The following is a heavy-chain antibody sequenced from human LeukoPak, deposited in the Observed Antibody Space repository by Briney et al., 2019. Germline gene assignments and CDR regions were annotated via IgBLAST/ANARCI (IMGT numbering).Heavy chain of an antibody. D-gene: IGHD3-22*01. CDR2: MNPNSGNT. V-gene: IGHV1-8*03. J-gene: IGHJ6*02. CDR1: GYTFTSYD. CDR3: ARDSSNYDSSGYWGPYTPPYYYGMDV. Sequence: ASVTVSCKASGYTFTSYDINWVRQATGQGLEGMGWMNPNSGNTGYAQKFQGRVTITRNTSISTAYMELSSLGSEDTAVYYCARDSSNYDSSGYWGPYTPPYYYGMDVWGQGTTVTVSS.